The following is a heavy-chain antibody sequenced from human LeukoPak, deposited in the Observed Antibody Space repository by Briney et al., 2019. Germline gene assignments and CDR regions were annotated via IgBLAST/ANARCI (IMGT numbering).Heavy chain of an antibody. D-gene: IGHD6-19*01. CDR1: GFTFSSYS. J-gene: IGHJ6*02. CDR3: ARDLDKYSSGWYPGYYYYGMDV. Sequence: GGSLRLSCAASGFTFSSYSMNWVRQAPGKGLEWVSSISSSSSYIYYADSVKGRFTISRDNAKNSLYLQMNSLRAEDTAVYYCARDLDKYSSGWYPGYYYYGMDVWGQGTTVTVSS. CDR2: ISSSSSYI. V-gene: IGHV3-21*01.